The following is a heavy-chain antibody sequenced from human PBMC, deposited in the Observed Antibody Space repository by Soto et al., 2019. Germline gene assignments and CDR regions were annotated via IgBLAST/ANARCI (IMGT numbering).Heavy chain of an antibody. CDR3: ARVNSTSSAGMDV. CDR2: IGTAGDP. Sequence: GGSLRLSCAASGFTFSTYEMHWVRQAPGKGLEWVSGIGTAGDPYYPVSVTGRFTISRDNAKNSLYLQMNNLRPGDTAVYYCARVNSTSSAGMDVWGQGTTVTVS. D-gene: IGHD6-6*01. CDR1: GFTFSTYE. V-gene: IGHV3-13*05. J-gene: IGHJ6*02.